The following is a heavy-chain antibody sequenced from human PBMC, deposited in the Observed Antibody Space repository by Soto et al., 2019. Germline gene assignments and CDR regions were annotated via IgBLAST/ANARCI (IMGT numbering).Heavy chain of an antibody. CDR1: GGTFSRSG. CDR2: IVPSVATT. Sequence: QVQLVQSGTEVKKPGASVKVFCKASGGTFSRSGFHWVRQAPGQGLEWMGMIVPSVATTNYAQKFQARVTISADQFTSTVYMELRSLRSEDTAVYYCARCPQPPDTADPYAVDVWGQGTRVIVSS. V-gene: IGHV1-69*18. J-gene: IGHJ6*02. D-gene: IGHD5-18*01. CDR3: ARCPQPPDTADPYAVDV.